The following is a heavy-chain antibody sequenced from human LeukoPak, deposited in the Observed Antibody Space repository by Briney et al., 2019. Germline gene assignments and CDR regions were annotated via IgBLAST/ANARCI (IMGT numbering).Heavy chain of an antibody. J-gene: IGHJ6*04. V-gene: IGHV3-64*01. CDR2: ISSNGGST. D-gene: IGHD6-13*01. CDR1: GFTFSSYA. Sequence: GSLRLSCAASGFTFSSYAMHWVRQAPGKGLEYVSAISSNGGSTYYANSVKGRFTISRDNSKNTLYLQMGSLRAEDMAVYYCARDGGSSWYKGMMDVWGKGTTVTVSS. CDR3: ARDGGSSWYKGMMDV.